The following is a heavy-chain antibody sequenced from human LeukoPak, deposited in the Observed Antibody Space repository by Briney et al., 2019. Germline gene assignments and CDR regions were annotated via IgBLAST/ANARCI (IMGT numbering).Heavy chain of an antibody. V-gene: IGHV3-30*04. CDR2: ISYDGINK. Sequence: GGSLRLSCAASGFTFSSYAMHWVRQAPGKGLEWVAVISYDGINKYYADSVKGRFTISRDNSKNTLYLQMNSLRAEDTAVYYCARDAPPFSGYETIYWGQGTLVTVSS. D-gene: IGHD5-12*01. CDR3: ARDAPPFSGYETIY. CDR1: GFTFSSYA. J-gene: IGHJ4*02.